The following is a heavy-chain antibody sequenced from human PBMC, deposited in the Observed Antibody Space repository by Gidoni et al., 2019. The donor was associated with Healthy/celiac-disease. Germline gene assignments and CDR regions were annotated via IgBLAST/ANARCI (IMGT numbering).Heavy chain of an antibody. D-gene: IGHD3-22*01. Sequence: QVQLVQSGAEVKKPGASVKVSCKASGYTFTGYYMHWVRQAPGQGLEWMGWINPNSGGTNYAQKFQGRVTMTRDTSISTAYMELSRLRADDTAVYYCARGEYDSSGYYSGDYWGQGTLVTVSS. CDR3: ARGEYDSSGYYSGDY. CDR1: GYTFTGYY. V-gene: IGHV1-2*02. J-gene: IGHJ4*02. CDR2: INPNSGGT.